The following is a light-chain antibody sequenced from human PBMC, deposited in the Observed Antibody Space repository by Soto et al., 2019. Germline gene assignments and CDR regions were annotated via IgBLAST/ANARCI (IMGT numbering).Light chain of an antibody. CDR1: SSDVGSYNL. CDR2: EDT. Sequence: QSALTQPASVSGSPGQSITISCTGTSSDVGSYNLVSWYQQHPGKAPKLMIYEDTKRPSGVSIRFSGSKSGNTASLTVSGLQAEDEADYYCCSYAGSSTPSYVFGSGTKVTVL. CDR3: CSYAGSSTPSYV. J-gene: IGLJ1*01. V-gene: IGLV2-23*01.